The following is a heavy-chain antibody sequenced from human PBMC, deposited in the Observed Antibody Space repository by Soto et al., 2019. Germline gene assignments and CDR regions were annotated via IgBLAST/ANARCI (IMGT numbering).Heavy chain of an antibody. V-gene: IGHV1-2*02. Sequence: GASVKVSCKASGYTFTGYYMHWVRQAPGQGLEWMGWINPNSGGTNYAQKFQGRVTMTRDTSISTAYMELSRLRSDDTAVYYCARGILRYFAWPQPPNDYYYGMDVWGQGXTVTVYS. CDR1: GYTFTGYY. D-gene: IGHD3-9*01. CDR3: ARGILRYFAWPQPPNDYYYGMDV. J-gene: IGHJ6*02. CDR2: INPNSGGT.